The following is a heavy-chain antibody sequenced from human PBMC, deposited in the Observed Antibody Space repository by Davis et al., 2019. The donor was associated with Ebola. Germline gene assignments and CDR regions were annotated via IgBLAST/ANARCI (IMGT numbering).Heavy chain of an antibody. V-gene: IGHV3-23*01. CDR3: AKDTSNVWFDV. J-gene: IGHJ3*01. D-gene: IGHD1-26*01. CDR1: GFVFSSYV. CDR2: LGLSADT. Sequence: GESLKISCAASGFVFSSYVMSWVRRAPGKGLEWVSTLGLSADTYYADSVKGRFTISRDNSKITLHLQMNSLRVEDTAIYYCAKDTSNVWFDVWGQGTMVTVSS.